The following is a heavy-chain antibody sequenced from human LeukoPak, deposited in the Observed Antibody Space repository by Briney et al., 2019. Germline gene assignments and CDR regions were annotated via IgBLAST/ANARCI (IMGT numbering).Heavy chain of an antibody. D-gene: IGHD5-12*01. CDR1: GGSFSGYY. V-gene: IGHV4-34*01. CDR3: ARGGRGNGGYDYRPYYYYYYMDV. CDR2: INHSGST. Sequence: SETLSLTCAVYGGSFSGYYWSWIRQPPGKGLEWIGEINHSGSTNYNPSLKSRVTISVDTSKNQFSLKLSSVTAADTAVYYCARGGRGNGGYDYRPYYYYYYMDVWGKGTTVTVSS. J-gene: IGHJ6*03.